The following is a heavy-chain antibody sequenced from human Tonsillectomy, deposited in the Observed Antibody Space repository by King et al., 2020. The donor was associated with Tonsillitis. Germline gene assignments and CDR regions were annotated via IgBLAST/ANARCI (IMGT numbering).Heavy chain of an antibody. V-gene: IGHV4-39*07. D-gene: IGHD3-22*01. CDR1: GGSISSSRYY. Sequence: QLQESGPGLVKPSETLSLTCTVSGGSISSSRYYWGWIRQPPGKGLEWIGSINYSGSTYYKPSLKSRVAISVDTSKNQFSLKLSSVTAADTAVYYCARQHGDRYYYESSGFDYWGQGTLVTVSS. J-gene: IGHJ4*02. CDR2: INYSGST. CDR3: ARQHGDRYYYESSGFDY.